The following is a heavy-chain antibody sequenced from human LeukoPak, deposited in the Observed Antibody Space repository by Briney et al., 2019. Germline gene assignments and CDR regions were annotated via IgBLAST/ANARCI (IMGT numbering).Heavy chain of an antibody. CDR1: GGSISSYY. V-gene: IGHV4-59*01. D-gene: IGHD3-16*01. CDR3: ARTPLGQPPPLFDY. Sequence: PSETLSLTCTVSGGSISSYYWSWIRQPPGKGLEWIGYIYYSGSANYNPSLKSRVTISVDTSKNQFSLKLSSVTAADTAVYYCARTPLGQPPPLFDYWAQGTLVTVSS. CDR2: IYYSGSA. J-gene: IGHJ4*02.